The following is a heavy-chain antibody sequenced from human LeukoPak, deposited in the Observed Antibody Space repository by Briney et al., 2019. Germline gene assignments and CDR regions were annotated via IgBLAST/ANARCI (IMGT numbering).Heavy chain of an antibody. J-gene: IGHJ4*02. V-gene: IGHV4-34*01. CDR2: INHSGST. CDR3: ARGGEWLRLFNY. CDR1: GGSISSYY. D-gene: IGHD5-12*01. Sequence: PSETLSLTCTVSGGSISSYYWSWIRQPPGKGLEWIGEINHSGSTNYNPSLKSRVTISVDTSKNQFSLKLSSVTATDTAVYYCARGGEWLRLFNYWGQGTLVTVSS.